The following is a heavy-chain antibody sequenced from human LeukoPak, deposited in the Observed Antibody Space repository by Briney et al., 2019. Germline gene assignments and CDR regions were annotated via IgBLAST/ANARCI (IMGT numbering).Heavy chain of an antibody. CDR1: GFTFTSSA. CDR2: IVVGSGNT. V-gene: IGHV1-58*02. Sequence: SVKVSCKASGFTFTSSAMQWVRQARGQRLEWIGWIVVGSGNTNYAQKFQERVTITRDMSASTAYMELSSLRSEDTAVYYCAAWGGATSGFDYWGQGTLVTVSS. J-gene: IGHJ4*02. CDR3: AAWGGATSGFDY. D-gene: IGHD1-26*01.